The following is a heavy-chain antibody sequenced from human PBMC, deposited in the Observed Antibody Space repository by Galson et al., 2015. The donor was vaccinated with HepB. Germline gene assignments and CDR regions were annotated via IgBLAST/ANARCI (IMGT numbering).Heavy chain of an antibody. Sequence: SVKVSCKASGYIFNSYYMHWVRQAPGQGLEWMGIINPNGGSTSYAQKFQGRVTMTRDTSTSTVYMELSSLISEDTAVYYCSRDGPGDYDFCSGPNGALVYWGQGTLVTVSS. J-gene: IGHJ4*02. CDR3: SRDGPGDYDFCSGPNGALVY. CDR1: GYIFNSYY. CDR2: INPNGGST. V-gene: IGHV1-46*02. D-gene: IGHD3-3*01.